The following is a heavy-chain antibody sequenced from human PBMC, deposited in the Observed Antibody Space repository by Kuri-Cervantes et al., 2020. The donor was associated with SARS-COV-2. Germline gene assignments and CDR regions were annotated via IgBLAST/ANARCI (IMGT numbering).Heavy chain of an antibody. V-gene: IGHV3-74*01. J-gene: IGHJ4*02. CDR1: GFTFSSYW. D-gene: IGHD3-22*01. CDR3: AKAREYYYDSSGYQD. Sequence: GESLKISCAASGFTFSSYWMHWVRQAPGKGLVWVSRINSDGSTTSYADSVKGRSTISRDNAKNTLYLQMNSLRAEDTAVYYCAKAREYYYDSSGYQDWGQGTLVTVSS. CDR2: INSDGSTT.